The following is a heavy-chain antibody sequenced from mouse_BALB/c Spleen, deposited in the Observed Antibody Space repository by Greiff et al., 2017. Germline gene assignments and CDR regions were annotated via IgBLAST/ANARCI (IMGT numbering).Heavy chain of an antibody. D-gene: IGHD2-1*01. CDR3: ARGGKPTYYAMDY. Sequence: VKLMESGPGLVQPSQSLSITCTVSGFSLTSYGVHWVRQSPGKGLEWLGVIWSGGSTDYNAAFISRLSISKDNSKSQVFFKMNSLQANDTAIYYCARGGKPTYYAMDYWGQGTSVTVSS. J-gene: IGHJ4*01. V-gene: IGHV2-2*02. CDR2: IWSGGST. CDR1: GFSLTSYG.